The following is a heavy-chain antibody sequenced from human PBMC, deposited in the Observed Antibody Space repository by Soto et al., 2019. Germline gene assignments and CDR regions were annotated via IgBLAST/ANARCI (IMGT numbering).Heavy chain of an antibody. Sequence: QVQLVQSGAEVKKPGSSVKVSCKASGGTFSSYAISWVRQAPGQGLEWMGGIIPIFGTANYAQKFQGRVTITADESTSKAYRELSSLRSEDTAVYYCARGGMATIKGSFDYWGQGTLVPVSS. CDR1: GGTFSSYA. V-gene: IGHV1-69*01. CDR3: ARGGMATIKGSFDY. J-gene: IGHJ4*02. CDR2: IIPIFGTA. D-gene: IGHD5-12*01.